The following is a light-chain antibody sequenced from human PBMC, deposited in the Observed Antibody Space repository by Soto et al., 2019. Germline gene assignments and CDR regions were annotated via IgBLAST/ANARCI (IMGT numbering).Light chain of an antibody. CDR2: GVR. CDR1: SNDIGSYDY. CDR3: QSYDNSLSGSWV. J-gene: IGLJ3*02. Sequence: QSALTQPTSVSGSPGQSITISCTGNSNDIGSYDYVSWYQQHPGKAPRLLIHGVRNRPSGISSRFSASKSGLTASLTINGLQAEDEAHYYCQSYDNSLSGSWVFGGGTKLTVL. V-gene: IGLV2-14*01.